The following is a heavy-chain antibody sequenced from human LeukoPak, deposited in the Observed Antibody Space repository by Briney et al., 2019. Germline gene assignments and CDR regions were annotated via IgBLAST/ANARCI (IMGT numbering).Heavy chain of an antibody. V-gene: IGHV1-18*04. CDR3: ARDPLRSTWSTYNNAMDV. CDR1: GYTFTGYY. CDR2: ISAYNGNT. J-gene: IGHJ6*02. Sequence: GASVKVSCKASGYTFTGYYMHWVRQAPGQGLEWVGWISAYNGNTDYAQKVQGRVTMTTDASTSTAHMELVSLTSDDTAVYYCARDPLRSTWSTYNNAMDVWGRGTTVTVS. D-gene: IGHD6-13*01.